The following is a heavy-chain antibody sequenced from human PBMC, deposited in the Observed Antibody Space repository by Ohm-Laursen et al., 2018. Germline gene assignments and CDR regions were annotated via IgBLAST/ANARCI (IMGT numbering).Heavy chain of an antibody. J-gene: IGHJ4*02. V-gene: IGHV1-46*03. Sequence: ASVKVSCKASGYTFSSFFMHWVRQAPGQGLEWMGIINPSGGSTSYAQKFQGRVTMTRDTSTSTVYMELSSLRSEDTAVYHCAGAPNLYYFDYWGQGTLVTVSS. CDR2: INPSGGST. CDR1: GYTFSSFF. CDR3: AGAPNLYYFDY. D-gene: IGHD2-8*01.